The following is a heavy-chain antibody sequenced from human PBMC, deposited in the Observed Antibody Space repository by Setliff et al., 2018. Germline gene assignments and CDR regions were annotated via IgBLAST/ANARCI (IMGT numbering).Heavy chain of an antibody. V-gene: IGHV3-7*01. CDR3: ARDGGTGMVKTYYYGLDV. D-gene: IGHD5-18*01. CDR1: GFTFSNHW. Sequence: PGGSLRLSCTASGFTFSNHWMDWVRQAPGKGLEWVANIRQDGGEKYYVDSVKGRFSISRDNAENSLYLQMNNLRAEDTGVYYCARDGGTGMVKTYYYGLDVWGQGTTVTVSS. CDR2: IRQDGGEK. J-gene: IGHJ6*02.